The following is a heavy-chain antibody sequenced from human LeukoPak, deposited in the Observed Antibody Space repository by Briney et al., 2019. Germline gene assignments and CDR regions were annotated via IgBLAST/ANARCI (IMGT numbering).Heavy chain of an antibody. J-gene: IGHJ5*02. V-gene: IGHV1-69*13. CDR1: GGTFSSYA. D-gene: IGHD1-26*01. CDR3: ARGPQWELLKLWFDP. CDR2: IIPIFGTA. Sequence: ASVKVSCKASGGTFSSYAISWVRQAPGQGLEWMGGIIPIFGTANYAQKFQGRVTITADGSTSTAYMDLSSLRSEDTAVYYCARGPQWELLKLWFDPWGQGTLVTVSS.